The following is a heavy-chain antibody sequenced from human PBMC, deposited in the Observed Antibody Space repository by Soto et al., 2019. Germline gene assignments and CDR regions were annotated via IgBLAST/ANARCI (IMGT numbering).Heavy chain of an antibody. CDR2: VYDTWST. V-gene: IGHV4-59*08. CDR1: SGPSKSHN. Sequence: QVQVQQSGPGLVKPSETLSLTCTVSSGPSKSHNWGWIRQPPGRGLEWIGYVYDTWSTSYNPSLKSPVTVSADTSRNRISLTLRFVTAADTAGYYCMRQGIGFLHGIVDVWGQGTTVIVSS. D-gene: IGHD3-10*01. J-gene: IGHJ6*01. CDR3: MRQGIGFLHGIVDV.